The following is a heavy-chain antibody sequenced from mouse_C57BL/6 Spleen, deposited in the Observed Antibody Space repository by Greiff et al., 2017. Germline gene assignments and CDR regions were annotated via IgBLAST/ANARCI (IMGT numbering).Heavy chain of an antibody. CDR1: GFNIKDYY. CDR2: IDPEDGET. V-gene: IGHV14-2*01. J-gene: IGHJ2*01. CDR3: ASPYGYDGGVDY. D-gene: IGHD2-2*01. Sequence: VQLKQSGAELVKPGASVKLSCTASGFNIKDYYMHWVKQRTEQGLEWIGRIDPEDGETKYAPKFQGKATITADTSSNTAYLQLSSLTSEDTAVYYCASPYGYDGGVDYWGQGTTLTVSS.